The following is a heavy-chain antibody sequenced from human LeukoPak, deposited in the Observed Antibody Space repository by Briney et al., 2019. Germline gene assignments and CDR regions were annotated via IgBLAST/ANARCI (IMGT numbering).Heavy chain of an antibody. D-gene: IGHD2-15*01. J-gene: IGHJ5*02. CDR2: ISGSGGST. CDR1: GFTFSSHA. CDR3: AKDQLVVVVAASLYNWFDP. Sequence: PGGSLRLSCAASGFTFSSHAMSWVRQAPGKGLEWVSAISGSGGSTYYADSVKGRFTISRDNSKNTLYLQMNSLRAEDTAVYYCAKDQLVVVVAASLYNWFDPWGQGTLVTVSS. V-gene: IGHV3-23*01.